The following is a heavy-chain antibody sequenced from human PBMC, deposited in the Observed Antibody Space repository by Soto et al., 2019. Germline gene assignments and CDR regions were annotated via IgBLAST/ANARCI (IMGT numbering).Heavy chain of an antibody. CDR3: ATHYGFDY. CDR1: GYTFSNYG. J-gene: IGHJ4*02. Sequence: VASVKVSCKASGYTFSNYGIHWVRQAPGQRLEWMGWINAGNGNTKYSQKFQGRVTITRDTSASTAYMELSSLRSEDTAVYYCATHYGFDYWGQGTLVTVSS. V-gene: IGHV1-3*01. CDR2: INAGNGNT. D-gene: IGHD4-17*01.